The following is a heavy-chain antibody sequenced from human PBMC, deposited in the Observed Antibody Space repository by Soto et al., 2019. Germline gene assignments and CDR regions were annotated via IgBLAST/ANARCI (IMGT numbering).Heavy chain of an antibody. CDR3: ARVLYYGSGSYSPYGMDV. CDR2: VSPPFRTS. Sequence: QVPLVQSRAEVKKPGSSVKVSCKTSGVSFNNNGIGWVRQAPGHGLEWMGGVSPPFRTSNYARKFQGRISITADASTGTVNMELSSLTSEDTAQYYCARVLYYGSGSYSPYGMDVWGQGTTVTVSS. V-gene: IGHV1-69*01. J-gene: IGHJ6*02. CDR1: GVSFNNNG. D-gene: IGHD3-10*01.